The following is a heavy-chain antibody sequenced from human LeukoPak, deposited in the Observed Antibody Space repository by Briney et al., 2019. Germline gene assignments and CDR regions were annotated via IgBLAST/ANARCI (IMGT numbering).Heavy chain of an antibody. V-gene: IGHV1-46*01. D-gene: IGHD1-26*01. CDR1: GYTFTSYY. CDR3: ARDLSPIGYIGSPVGATTGDNFDY. CDR2: INPSGGST. Sequence: GASVKVSCKASGYTFTSYYMHWVRQAPGQGLEWMGLINPSGGSTSYAQKFQGRVTMTRDTSTSTVYMELSSLRSEDTAVYYCARDLSPIGYIGSPVGATTGDNFDYWGQGTLVTVSS. J-gene: IGHJ4*02.